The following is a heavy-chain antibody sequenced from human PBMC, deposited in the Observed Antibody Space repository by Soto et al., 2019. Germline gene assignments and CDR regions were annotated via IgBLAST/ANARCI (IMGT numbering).Heavy chain of an antibody. V-gene: IGHV3-30*18. D-gene: IGHD6-6*01. CDR1: GFSFSYYG. J-gene: IGHJ4*02. CDR2: ITHDGYNR. CDR3: AKGGSFDI. Sequence: QVQLVESGGSVVQPGGSRRLSCAASGFSFSYYGLHWVLQAPGKGLEWLALITHDGYNRYYADSVKGRFTSSRDNSKNTIFLQMNSLKSEDTAVYYCAKGGSFDIWGQGTPVTVSS.